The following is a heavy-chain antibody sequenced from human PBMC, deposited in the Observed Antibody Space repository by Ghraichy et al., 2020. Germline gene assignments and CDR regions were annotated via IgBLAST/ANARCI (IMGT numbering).Heavy chain of an antibody. CDR2: ISTTGDTI. V-gene: IGHV3-11*01. CDR1: RFTLRDYY. D-gene: IGHD3-10*01. Sequence: GESLNISCEASRFTLRDYYMTWIRQAPGKGLEWVSSISTTGDTIYYAASVKGRFTISGDNAKNSLYLEMNSLGAEDTAIYYCARDIWDRTSSLAYGAFDIWGLGTMVTVSS. J-gene: IGHJ3*02. CDR3: ARDIWDRTSSLAYGAFDI.